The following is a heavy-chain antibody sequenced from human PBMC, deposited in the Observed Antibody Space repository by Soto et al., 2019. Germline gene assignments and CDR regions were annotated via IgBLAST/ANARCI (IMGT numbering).Heavy chain of an antibody. V-gene: IGHV3-30*18. Sequence: QVQLVESGGGVVQPGRSLRLSCAASGFTFSSYGMHWVRQAPGKGLEWVAVISYDGSNKYYADSVKGRFTISRDNSKNTLYLQMNSLRAEDTAVYYCAKDGNSWLPAPYDAFDIWGQGTMVTVSS. CDR2: ISYDGSNK. CDR3: AKDGNSWLPAPYDAFDI. J-gene: IGHJ3*02. D-gene: IGHD5-12*01. CDR1: GFTFSSYG.